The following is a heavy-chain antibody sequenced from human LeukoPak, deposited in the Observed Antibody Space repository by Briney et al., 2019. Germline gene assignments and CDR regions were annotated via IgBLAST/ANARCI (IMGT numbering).Heavy chain of an antibody. Sequence: PSETLSLTCSVSGDSISGSNDYWAWIRQPPGKGLEWIGSINYSGSTNYNPSLKSRVTISVDTSKNQFSLNMNFVTAADTALYYCAREHVSSWFGRGGRVDGFDMWGQGTMVTVSS. CDR3: AREHVSSWFGRGGRVDGFDM. CDR2: INYSGST. V-gene: IGHV4-39*07. J-gene: IGHJ3*02. D-gene: IGHD3-10*01. CDR1: GDSISGSNDY.